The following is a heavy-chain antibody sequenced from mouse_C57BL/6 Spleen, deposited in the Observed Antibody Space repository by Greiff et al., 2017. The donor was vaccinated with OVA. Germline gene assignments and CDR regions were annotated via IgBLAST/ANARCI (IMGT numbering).Heavy chain of an antibody. J-gene: IGHJ3*01. CDR1: GYTFTSYW. Sequence: VQLQQPGAELVRPGSSVKLSCKASGYTFTSYWMHWVKQRPIQGLEWIGNIDPSDSETHYNQKFKDKATLTVDKSSSTAYMQLSSLTSEDSAVYYCARGDRYGAWFAYWGQGTLVTVSA. CDR2: IDPSDSET. CDR3: ARGDRYGAWFAY. V-gene: IGHV1-52*01. D-gene: IGHD2-10*02.